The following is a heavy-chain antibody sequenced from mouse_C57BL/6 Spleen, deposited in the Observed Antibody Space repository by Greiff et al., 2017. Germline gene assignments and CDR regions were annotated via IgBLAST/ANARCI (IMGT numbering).Heavy chain of an antibody. CDR2: IHPSDSDT. J-gene: IGHJ3*01. D-gene: IGHD1-1*01. CDR3: AKRWHYCGSSYEWFAY. V-gene: IGHV1-74*01. CDR1: GYTFTSYW. Sequence: QVQLQQSGAELVKPGASVKVSCKASGYTFTSYWMHWVKQRPGQGLEWIGRIHPSDSDTNYNQKFKGKATLTVDTSSSTAYMQLSSLTSEDSAVYYCAKRWHYCGSSYEWFAYWGQGTLVTVSA.